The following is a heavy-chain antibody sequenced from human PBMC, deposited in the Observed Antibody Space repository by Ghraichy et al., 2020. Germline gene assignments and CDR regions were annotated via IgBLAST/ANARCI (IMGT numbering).Heavy chain of an antibody. J-gene: IGHJ4*02. Sequence: SQTLSLTCSVSSGSVSSSFYYWSWIRLPPGKGLEWIGYMSYSGSTDYNPSLKNRISISVDMSKNQFSLNLNSVTAADTAVYYCARGNWVVVPAFFDYWGQGIRVTVSS. CDR3: ARGNWVVVPAFFDY. CDR2: MSYSGST. V-gene: IGHV4-61*01. D-gene: IGHD2-2*01. CDR1: SGSVSSSFYY.